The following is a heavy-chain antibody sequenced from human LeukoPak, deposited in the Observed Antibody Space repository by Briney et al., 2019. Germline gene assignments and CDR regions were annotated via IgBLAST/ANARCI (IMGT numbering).Heavy chain of an antibody. V-gene: IGHV3-33*01. CDR1: GFTFSSCG. Sequence: GRSLRLSCAASGFTFSSCGMHWVRQAPGKGLEWVAVIWGDGSTKIYADSVKGRFTISRDNSKNTLFLQMNSLRAEDTAVYYCARDLGGSPFDYWGQGTLVSVSS. D-gene: IGHD1-26*01. J-gene: IGHJ4*02. CDR2: IWGDGSTK. CDR3: ARDLGGSPFDY.